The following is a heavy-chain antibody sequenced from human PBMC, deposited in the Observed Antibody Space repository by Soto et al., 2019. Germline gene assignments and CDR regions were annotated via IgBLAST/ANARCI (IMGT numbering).Heavy chain of an antibody. J-gene: IGHJ4*02. CDR1: GGSFIDYS. CDR3: ARVSDY. CDR2: INHSGSA. Sequence: QVLLQQWGAGRLKPSETLSLTCAVYGGSFIDYSWGWIRQSPGTGLEWIGEINHSGSANYNPSLKSRVTISVDTSKNQFSPKLYSVTAADAAVYYCARVSDYWSQGTLVTVSS. V-gene: IGHV4-34*01.